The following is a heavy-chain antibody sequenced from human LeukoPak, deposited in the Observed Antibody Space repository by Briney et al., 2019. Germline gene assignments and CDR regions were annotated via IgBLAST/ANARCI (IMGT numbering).Heavy chain of an antibody. CDR1: GFSFIDYD. CDR2: IGIRGDT. J-gene: IGHJ4*02. Sequence: GGSLRLSCAASGFSFIDYDMHWVRQVIGKGLEWVSAIGIRGDTHYSGSVKGRFTISRENAESSLYLQMNSLRAEDTAVYYCARGGIQVSGIDEFDYWGQGTLVTVSS. D-gene: IGHD6-19*01. CDR3: ARGGIQVSGIDEFDY. V-gene: IGHV3-13*01.